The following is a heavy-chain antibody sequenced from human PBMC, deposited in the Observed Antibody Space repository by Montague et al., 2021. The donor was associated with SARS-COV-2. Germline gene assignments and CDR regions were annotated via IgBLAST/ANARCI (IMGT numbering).Heavy chain of an antibody. CDR1: GGSISSYY. D-gene: IGHD2-15*01. Sequence: SETLSLTCTVSGGSISSYYCSWIRQPPGKGLEWIGYIYYSGSTNYNSSLKSGVTISVDTSQNQFSLKLSSVTAADTAVYYCARHPIGSFPRYGMDVWGQGTTVTVSS. CDR3: ARHPIGSFPRYGMDV. V-gene: IGHV4-59*08. J-gene: IGHJ6*02. CDR2: IYYSGST.